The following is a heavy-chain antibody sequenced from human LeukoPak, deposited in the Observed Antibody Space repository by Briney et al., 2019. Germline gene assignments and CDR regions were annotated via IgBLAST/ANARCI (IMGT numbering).Heavy chain of an antibody. CDR1: GYRFTNYW. CDR2: IYAGDSDT. J-gene: IGHJ5*02. V-gene: IGHV5-51*01. Sequence: GESLKISCKGSGYRFTNYWIGWVRQMPGKGLEWMGSIYAGDSDTRYSPSFQGQVTISVDKSTDTAYLQWSSLKASDTAMYYCARSGYYSSGKYLPNWFDPWGQGTLVTVSS. D-gene: IGHD3-10*01. CDR3: ARSGYYSSGKYLPNWFDP.